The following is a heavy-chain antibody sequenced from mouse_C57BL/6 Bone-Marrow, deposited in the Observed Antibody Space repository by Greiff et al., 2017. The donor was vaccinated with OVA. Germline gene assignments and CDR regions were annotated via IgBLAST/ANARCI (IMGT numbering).Heavy chain of an antibody. CDR3: TRGYSNYYAMDY. CDR1: GYTFTDYE. CDR2: IYPETGGT. J-gene: IGHJ4*01. Sequence: QVQLQQSGAELVRPGASVTLSCKASGYTFTDYEMHWVKQTPVHGLEWIGAIYPETGGTAYNQKFKGKAILTADKSSSTAYMERRSLTAEDSAVYYGTRGYSNYYAMDYWGQGTSVTVSS. D-gene: IGHD2-5*01. V-gene: IGHV1-15*01.